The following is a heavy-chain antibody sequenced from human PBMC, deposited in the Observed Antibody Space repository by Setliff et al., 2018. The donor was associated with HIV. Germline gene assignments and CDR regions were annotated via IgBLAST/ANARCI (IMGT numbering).Heavy chain of an antibody. CDR1: GDSISSSTYC. D-gene: IGHD4-17*01. J-gene: IGHJ4*02. CDR2: ICGTWKT. Sequence: NPSETLSLTCTVSGDSISSSTYCWGWIRQPPGKGLEWIGSICGTWKTYYNPSLKSRVTISVGTSKNQLSLKMTSVTAADTAVYYCATEEGTTVHRSGFWGQGTLVTVSS. V-gene: IGHV4-39*07. CDR3: ATEEGTTVHRSGF.